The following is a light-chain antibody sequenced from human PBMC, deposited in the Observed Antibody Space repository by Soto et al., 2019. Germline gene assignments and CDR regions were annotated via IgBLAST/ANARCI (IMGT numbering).Light chain of an antibody. Sequence: EIVLTQSPGTLSLSPGERATLSCRASQRVGSRYLAWHQQKPGQAPRLLIYTASTRATGIPDRFSGSGSGTEFSLTISRLEPEDFAVYYCQQYGSSPWTFGQGTNVDIK. CDR2: TAS. CDR3: QQYGSSPWT. CDR1: QRVGSRY. V-gene: IGKV3-20*01. J-gene: IGKJ1*01.